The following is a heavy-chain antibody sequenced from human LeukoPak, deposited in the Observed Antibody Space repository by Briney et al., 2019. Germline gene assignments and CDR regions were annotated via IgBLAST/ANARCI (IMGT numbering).Heavy chain of an antibody. CDR1: GGTSSSYA. CDR2: IIPIFGTA. D-gene: IGHD5-12*01. V-gene: IGHV1-69*13. Sequence: ASVKVSCKASGGTSSSYAISWVRQAPGQGLEWMGGIIPIFGTANYAQKFQGRVTITADESTSTAYMELRSLRSDDTAVYYCARNRATTVDYWGQGTLVTVSS. CDR3: ARNRATTVDY. J-gene: IGHJ4*02.